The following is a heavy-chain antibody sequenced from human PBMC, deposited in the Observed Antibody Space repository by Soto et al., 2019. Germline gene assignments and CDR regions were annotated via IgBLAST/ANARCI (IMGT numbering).Heavy chain of an antibody. J-gene: IGHJ6*02. CDR3: ARPTMVRGVTNDYYYYYGMDV. D-gene: IGHD3-10*01. CDR1: GYTFTSYD. Sequence: QVQLVQSGAEVKKPGASVKVSCKASGYTFTSYDINWVRQATGQGLEWMGWMNPNSGNTGYAQKFQGRVTMTRNTSISTAYMELSSLRSEDTAVYYCARPTMVRGVTNDYYYYYGMDVWGQGTTVTVSS. V-gene: IGHV1-8*01. CDR2: MNPNSGNT.